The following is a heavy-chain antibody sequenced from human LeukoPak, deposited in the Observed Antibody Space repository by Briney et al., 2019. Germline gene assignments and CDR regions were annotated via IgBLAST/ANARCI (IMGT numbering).Heavy chain of an antibody. J-gene: IGHJ5*02. CDR2: IKQDGSEK. CDR1: RFTFSSYW. V-gene: IGHV3-7*01. CDR3: AREPPRDYGSGSYYRVSNWFDP. D-gene: IGHD3-10*01. Sequence: GGSLRLSCAASRFTFSSYWMSWVRQAPGKGLEWVANIKQDGSEKYYVDSVKGRFTISRDNAKNSLYLQMNSLRAEDTAVYYCAREPPRDYGSGSYYRVSNWFDPWGQGTLVTVSS.